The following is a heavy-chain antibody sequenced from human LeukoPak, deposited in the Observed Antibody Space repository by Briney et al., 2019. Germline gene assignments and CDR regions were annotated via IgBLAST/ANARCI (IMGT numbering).Heavy chain of an antibody. CDR2: IDPSDSYI. CDR1: GYSYTNYW. J-gene: IGHJ4*02. V-gene: IGHV5-10-1*01. D-gene: IGHD4-23*01. CDR3: ARQPRGTVVFDY. Sequence: KPGEPLRISGTGSGYSYTNYWISGVRQMPGKGLEWMGRIDPSDSYINHSPSFQGHVSISADKSVSTAYLQWSSLKASDSAMYYCARQPRGTVVFDYWGQGTLVTVSS.